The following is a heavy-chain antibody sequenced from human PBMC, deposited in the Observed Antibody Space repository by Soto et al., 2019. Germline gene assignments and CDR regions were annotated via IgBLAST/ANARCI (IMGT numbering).Heavy chain of an antibody. J-gene: IGHJ5*02. CDR2: ISYDGSNK. V-gene: IGHV3-30-3*01. CDR3: ARDTDGSGSYSWFDP. Sequence: LRLSCAASGFTFSSYAMHWVRQAPGKGLEWVAVISYDGSNKYYADSVKGRFTISRDNSKNTLYLQMNSLRAEDTAVYYCARDTDGSGSYSWFDPWGQGTLVTVSS. D-gene: IGHD3-10*01. CDR1: GFTFSSYA.